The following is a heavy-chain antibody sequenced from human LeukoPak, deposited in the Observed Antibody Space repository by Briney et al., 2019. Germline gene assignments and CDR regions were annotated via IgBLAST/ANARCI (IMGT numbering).Heavy chain of an antibody. J-gene: IGHJ4*02. CDR3: AKETLGYCSGGSCQGLNY. V-gene: IGHV3-30*18. CDR2: ISYDESNK. D-gene: IGHD2-15*01. CDR1: GFTFSSVA. Sequence: PGGSLRLSCAASGFTFSSVAMNWVRQAPGKGLEWVAMISYDESNKYYTDSVKGRFTISRDNSKNTLYLQMNSLRAEDTAIYYCAKETLGYCSGGSCQGLNYWGQGTLVTVSS.